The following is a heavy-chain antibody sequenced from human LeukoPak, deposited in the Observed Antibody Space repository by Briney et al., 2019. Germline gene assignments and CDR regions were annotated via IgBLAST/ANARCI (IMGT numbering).Heavy chain of an antibody. V-gene: IGHV4-34*01. CDR2: INHSGST. CDR3: ARGLTGGDYYFDY. CDR1: GGSFSDYY. J-gene: IGHJ4*02. D-gene: IGHD2-21*01. Sequence: SETLSLTCAVYGGSFSDYYWSWIRQPPGKGLEWIGEINHSGSTNYNPSLKSRVTISVDTSKNQFSLKLSSVTAADTAVYYCARGLTGGDYYFDYWGQGTLVTVSS.